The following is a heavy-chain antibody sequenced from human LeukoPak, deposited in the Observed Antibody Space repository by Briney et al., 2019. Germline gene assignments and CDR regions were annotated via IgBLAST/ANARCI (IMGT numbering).Heavy chain of an antibody. J-gene: IGHJ5*02. Sequence: GASVKVSCKASGGTFSSYAISWVRQAPGQGLEWMGRIIPIFGIANYAQKFQGRVTTTADKSTSTAYMELSSLRSEDTAVYYCARGKVTAIPYNWFDPWGQGTLVTVSS. CDR1: GGTFSSYA. V-gene: IGHV1-69*04. CDR2: IIPIFGIA. D-gene: IGHD2-21*02. CDR3: ARGKVTAIPYNWFDP.